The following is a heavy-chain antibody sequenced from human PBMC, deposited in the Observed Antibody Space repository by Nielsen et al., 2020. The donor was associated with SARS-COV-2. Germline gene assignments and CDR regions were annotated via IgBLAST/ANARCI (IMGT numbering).Heavy chain of an antibody. Sequence: SVKVSCKASGGTFSSYAISWVRQAPGQGLEWMGRIIPILGIANYAQKFQGRVTITADKSTSTAYMELSSLRSEDAAVYYCARDRVYYYDSSGYYYQAFDIWGQGTMVTVSS. CDR1: GGTFSSYA. CDR3: ARDRVYYYDSSGYYYQAFDI. V-gene: IGHV1-69*04. J-gene: IGHJ3*02. D-gene: IGHD3-22*01. CDR2: IIPILGIA.